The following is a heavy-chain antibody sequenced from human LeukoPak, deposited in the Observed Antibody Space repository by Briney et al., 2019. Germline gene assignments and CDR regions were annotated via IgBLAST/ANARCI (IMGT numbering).Heavy chain of an antibody. CDR3: ARGGSRVTTIHMFDY. J-gene: IGHJ4*02. CDR2: ISSSSNYI. D-gene: IGHD5-12*01. CDR1: GFTFSSYF. Sequence: GESLRLSCAASGFTFSSYFMSWVRQAPGKGLEWVSSISSSSNYIYYADSVKGRFTISRDNAKNSLYLQMNSLRAEDTAVYYCARGGSRVTTIHMFDYWGQGTLVTVRS. V-gene: IGHV3-21*01.